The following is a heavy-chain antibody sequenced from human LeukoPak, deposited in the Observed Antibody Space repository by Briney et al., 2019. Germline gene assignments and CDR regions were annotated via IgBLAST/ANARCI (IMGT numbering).Heavy chain of an antibody. J-gene: IGHJ4*02. CDR3: ARGTYDGYFDY. CDR2: INWDGVST. Sequence: ETLSLTCTVSGGSISSSGYYWGWIRQPPGKGLEWVSGINWDGVSTGHADSVKGRFTISRDNAKNSLYLQMNSLRAEDTALYYCARGTYDGYFDYWGQGTLVTVSS. V-gene: IGHV3-20*04. D-gene: IGHD3-3*01. CDR1: GGSISSSGYY.